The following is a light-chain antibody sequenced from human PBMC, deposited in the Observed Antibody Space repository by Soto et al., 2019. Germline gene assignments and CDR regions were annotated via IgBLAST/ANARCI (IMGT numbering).Light chain of an antibody. Sequence: DIQMTQSPSSVSASVGDSVTITCRASQDITRWLAWYQQKPGEAPKLLIYDASSLESGVPSRFSGSGSGTEFTLTISSLQPDDFATYYCQQYNHYSGLTFGGGTKVDIK. CDR2: DAS. CDR1: QDITRW. CDR3: QQYNHYSGLT. J-gene: IGKJ4*01. V-gene: IGKV1-5*01.